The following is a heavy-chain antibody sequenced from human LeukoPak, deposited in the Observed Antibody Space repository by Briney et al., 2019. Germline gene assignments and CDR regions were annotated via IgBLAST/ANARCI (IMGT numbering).Heavy chain of an antibody. V-gene: IGHV1-18*01. CDR3: AREIAVPHTTVDFDF. D-gene: IGHD4-23*01. CDR2: ISAYNGNT. CDR1: GYTFTNYG. Sequence: ASVKVSCKAAGYTFTNYGISWVRQAPGRGLEWVGWISAYNGNTNYAQKLQGRVTMTTDTSTSTAYMELRSLRSDDTAVYYCAREIAVPHTTVDFDFWGQGTLVTVSS. J-gene: IGHJ4*02.